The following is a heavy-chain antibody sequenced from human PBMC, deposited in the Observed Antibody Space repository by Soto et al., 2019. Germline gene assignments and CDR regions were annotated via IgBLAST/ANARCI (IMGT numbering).Heavy chain of an antibody. V-gene: IGHV4-4*07. Sequence: SETLSLTCTVSGGSISNYYWSWIRQPAGKGLEWIGRVFSTGTTNYNPSLRTRVTMSVDTSKKQFSLRLRSVTAADTAVYYCARQYSSGAGWFDSWGQGTLVTVSS. CDR1: GGSISNYY. CDR2: VFSTGTT. CDR3: ARQYSSGAGWFDS. D-gene: IGHD3-22*01. J-gene: IGHJ5*01.